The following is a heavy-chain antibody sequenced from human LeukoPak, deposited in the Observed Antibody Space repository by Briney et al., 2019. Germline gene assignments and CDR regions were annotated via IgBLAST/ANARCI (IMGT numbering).Heavy chain of an antibody. CDR1: GFTVEDNF. V-gene: IGHV3-66*01. J-gene: IGHJ4*02. D-gene: IGHD4/OR15-4a*01. CDR3: TRDSANYHFAY. CDR2: LYSGGAT. Sequence: GGSLRLSCAASGFTVEDNFMSWVRQAPGKGLEWVSVLYSGGATYYADSVKGRFTISRDNSKNIVFLQMNDLRTEDTAFYYCTRDSANYHFAYWGQGALVTVSS.